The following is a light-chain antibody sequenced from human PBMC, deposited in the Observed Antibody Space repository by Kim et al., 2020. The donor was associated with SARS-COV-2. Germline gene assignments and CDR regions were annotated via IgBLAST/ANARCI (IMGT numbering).Light chain of an antibody. Sequence: DIQMTQSPSSLSASVGYRVTITCRTSQSISSHLNWYQRKPGRAPKLLISAASTLQGGVPSRFSGSGSETDFTLTISSLQPEDFATYYCQQRYITPFTFGPGAKVDIK. J-gene: IGKJ3*01. V-gene: IGKV1-39*01. CDR3: QQRYITPFT. CDR2: AAS. CDR1: QSISSH.